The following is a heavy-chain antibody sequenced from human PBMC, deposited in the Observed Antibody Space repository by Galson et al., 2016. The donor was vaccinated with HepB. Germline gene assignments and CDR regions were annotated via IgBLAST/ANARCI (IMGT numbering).Heavy chain of an antibody. CDR1: GGSVSSSSHL. Sequence: ETLSLTCSVSGGSVSSSSHLWTWIRQPPGKGLEWIGNIRDSGSTKYNPSLTSRVVTSIDTSKNQFSLKLTSVTAADTAVYYCVRDHWRAGGGSYNVLDIWGQGTLVTVSS. CDR2: IRDSGST. CDR3: VRDHWRAGGGSYNVLDI. D-gene: IGHD1-26*01. V-gene: IGHV4-61*01. J-gene: IGHJ3*02.